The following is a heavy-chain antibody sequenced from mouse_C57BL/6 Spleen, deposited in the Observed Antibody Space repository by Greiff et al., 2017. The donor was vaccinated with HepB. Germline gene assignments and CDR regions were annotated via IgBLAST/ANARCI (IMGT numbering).Heavy chain of an antibody. CDR1: GYTFTSYW. CDR2: INPSSGYT. J-gene: IGHJ2*01. V-gene: IGHV1-7*01. CDR3: ARDGYEGFDY. Sequence: VQLQQSGAELAKPGASVKLSCKASGYTFTSYWMHWVKQRPGQGLEWIGYINPSSGYTKYNQKFKDKATLTAEKSSSTAYMQLSSLTYEDSAVYYCARDGYEGFDYWGQGTTLTVSA. D-gene: IGHD1-1*01.